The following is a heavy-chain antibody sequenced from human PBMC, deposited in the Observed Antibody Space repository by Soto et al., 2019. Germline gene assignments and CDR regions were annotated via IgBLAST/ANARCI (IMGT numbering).Heavy chain of an antibody. D-gene: IGHD6-19*01. CDR1: GGTFSSYA. CDR3: ARRGSGWYKYNWFAP. CDR2: IIPIFGTA. V-gene: IGHV1-69*06. Sequence: QVQLVQSGAEVKKPGSSVKVSCKASGGTFSSYAISWVRQAPGQGLEWMGGIIPIFGTANYAQKFQGRVTITGDKPTSKAYMERSSLRSEDTAVYYCARRGSGWYKYNWFAPWGQGTLVTVSS. J-gene: IGHJ5*02.